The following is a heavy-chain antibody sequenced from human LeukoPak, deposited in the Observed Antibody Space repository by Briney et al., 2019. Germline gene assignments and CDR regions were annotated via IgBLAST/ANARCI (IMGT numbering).Heavy chain of an antibody. CDR3: ATDPGMVRGVITPDHYYYYGMDV. V-gene: IGHV1-24*01. J-gene: IGHJ6*02. CDR1: GYTLTELS. Sequence: GASVKVSCKVSGYTLTELSMHWVRQAPGKGLEWMGGFDPEDGETIYAQKFQGRVTMTEDTSTDTAYMELSSLRSEDTAVYYCATDPGMVRGVITPDHYYYYGMDVWGQGTTVTVSS. CDR2: FDPEDGET. D-gene: IGHD3-10*01.